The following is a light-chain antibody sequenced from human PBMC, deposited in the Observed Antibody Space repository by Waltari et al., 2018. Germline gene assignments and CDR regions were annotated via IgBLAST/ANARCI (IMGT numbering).Light chain of an antibody. Sequence: EIVLTQSLATLSLSPGERANLSSSASEYAFQYVAGYQQRPGQAPRLLLSDAPNSATGVPARFDAFGSWTDFTPPISSLVPEDFAVYYCQQRNDWPLTFGGGTRVEIK. CDR1: EYAFQY. V-gene: IGKV3-11*01. J-gene: IGKJ4*01. CDR3: QQRNDWPLT. CDR2: DAP.